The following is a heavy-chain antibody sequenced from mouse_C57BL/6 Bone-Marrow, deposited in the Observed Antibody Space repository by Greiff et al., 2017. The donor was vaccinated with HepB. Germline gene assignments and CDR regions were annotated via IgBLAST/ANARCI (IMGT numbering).Heavy chain of an antibody. CDR3: ARDRETYDYDLFAY. V-gene: IGHV5-4*01. D-gene: IGHD2-4*01. CDR1: GFTFSSYA. Sequence: EVKLVESGGGLVKPGGSLKLSCAASGFTFSSYAMSWVRQTPEKRLEWVATISDGGSYTYYPDNVKGRFTISRDNAKNNLYLQMSHLKSEDTAMYYCARDRETYDYDLFAYWGQGTLVTVSA. J-gene: IGHJ3*01. CDR2: ISDGGSYT.